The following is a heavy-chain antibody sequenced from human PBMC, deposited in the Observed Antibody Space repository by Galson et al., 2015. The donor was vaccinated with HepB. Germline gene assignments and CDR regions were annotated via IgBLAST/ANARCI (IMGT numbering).Heavy chain of an antibody. CDR2: ISYDGSNK. CDR1: GFTFSSYG. V-gene: IGHV3-30*03. CDR3: ARDQGEGYFDL. Sequence: SLRLSCAASGFTFSSYGMHWVRQAPGKGLEWVAVISYDGSNKYYADSVKGRFTISRDNSKNTLYLQMNSLRAEDTAVYYRARDQGEGYFDLWGRGTLVTVSS. J-gene: IGHJ2*01. D-gene: IGHD1-26*01.